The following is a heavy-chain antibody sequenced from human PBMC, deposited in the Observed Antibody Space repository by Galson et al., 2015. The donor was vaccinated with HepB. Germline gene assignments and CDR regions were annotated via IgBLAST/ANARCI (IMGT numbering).Heavy chain of an antibody. CDR3: ARAGLEATPDY. V-gene: IGHV1-69*10. CDR1: GGTFSSYA. J-gene: IGHJ4*02. CDR2: IIPILGIA. D-gene: IGHD5-12*01. Sequence: SVKVSCKASGGTFSSYAISWVRQAPGQGLEWMGGIIPILGIANYAQKFQGRVTITADKSTSTAYMELSSLRSEDTAVYYCARAGLEATPDYWGQGTLVTVSS.